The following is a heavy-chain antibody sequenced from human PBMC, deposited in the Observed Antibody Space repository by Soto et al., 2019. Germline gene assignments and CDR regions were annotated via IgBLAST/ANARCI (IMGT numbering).Heavy chain of an antibody. CDR2: IYNSGIT. CDR1: GGYISWGYYS. CDR3: ATYRKFFQI. J-gene: IGHJ3*02. V-gene: IGHV4-30-2*01. Sequence: PSETRSRTCAASGGYISWGYYSWIWIRQPPGKGLEWIGFIYNSGITYYNSSLKSRVTISVDRSKNHFFLNLTSVTAADTAVYYCATYRKFFQIWGQGTKVTVSS.